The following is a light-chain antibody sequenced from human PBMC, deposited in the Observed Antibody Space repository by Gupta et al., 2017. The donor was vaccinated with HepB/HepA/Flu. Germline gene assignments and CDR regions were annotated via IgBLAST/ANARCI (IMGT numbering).Light chain of an antibody. V-gene: IGKV1-39*01. Sequence: IQMTQSPSSLSASVGDKVTITCRASQSITNYLNWYQHKPGKAPKLLIYSTSTVQNEVPSRFSGSGSGTEFTLTISRLQPEDFATYYCQQGLETPITFGQGTRLELK. CDR1: QSITNY. J-gene: IGKJ5*01. CDR2: STS. CDR3: QQGLETPIT.